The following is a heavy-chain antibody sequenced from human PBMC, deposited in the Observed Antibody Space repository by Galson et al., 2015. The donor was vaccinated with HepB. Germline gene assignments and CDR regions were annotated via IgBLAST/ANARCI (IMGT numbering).Heavy chain of an antibody. D-gene: IGHD4-17*01. V-gene: IGHV1-18*04. Sequence: SVKVSCKASGYTFTSYGISWVRQAPGQGLEWMGWISAYNGNTNYAQKLQGRVTMTTDTSTSTAYMELRSLRSDDTAVYYCARVLGVYGEHYYGMDVWGQVTTVTVSS. CDR1: GYTFTSYG. CDR3: ARVLGVYGEHYYGMDV. CDR2: ISAYNGNT. J-gene: IGHJ6*02.